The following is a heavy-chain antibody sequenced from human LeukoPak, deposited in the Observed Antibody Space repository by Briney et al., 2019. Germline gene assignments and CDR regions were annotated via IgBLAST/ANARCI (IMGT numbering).Heavy chain of an antibody. V-gene: IGHV3-53*01. CDR3: AREGYYGSGSPPSLYYDY. CDR1: GFTVSSNY. J-gene: IGHJ4*02. D-gene: IGHD3-10*01. CDR2: IYSGGST. Sequence: GGSLRLSCAASGFTVSSNYMSWVRQAPGKGLEWVSVIYSGGSTYYADSVKGRFTISRDNSKNTLYLQMNSLRAEDTAVYYCAREGYYGSGSPPSLYYDYWGQGTLVTVSS.